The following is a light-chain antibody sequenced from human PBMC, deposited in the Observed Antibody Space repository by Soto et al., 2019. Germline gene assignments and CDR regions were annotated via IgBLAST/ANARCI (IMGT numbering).Light chain of an antibody. CDR1: SSNIGAGYD. J-gene: IGLJ2*01. Sequence: QSVLTQPPSVSGAPGQRVTISCIGSSSNIGAGYDVHWYQQLPGTAPKLLIYGNSNRPSGVPDRFSGSKYGTSASLAITGLQAADVADYYCQSYDSSLSVVFVGGSQLTVL. V-gene: IGLV1-40*01. CDR2: GNS. CDR3: QSYDSSLSVV.